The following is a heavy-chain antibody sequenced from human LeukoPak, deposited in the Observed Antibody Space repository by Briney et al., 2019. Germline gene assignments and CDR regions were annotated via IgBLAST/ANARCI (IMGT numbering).Heavy chain of an antibody. D-gene: IGHD5-12*01. CDR1: GFTFSSYW. J-gene: IGHJ4*02. CDR2: IDSDGSST. Sequence: QPGRSLRLSCAASGFTFSSYWMHWVRRAPGKGLVWVSRIDSDGSSTIYADSVKGRFTISRDNAKNTLYLQMNSLRAEDTAVYYCTRGYVGIDYWGQGTLVTVSS. V-gene: IGHV3-74*01. CDR3: TRGYVGIDY.